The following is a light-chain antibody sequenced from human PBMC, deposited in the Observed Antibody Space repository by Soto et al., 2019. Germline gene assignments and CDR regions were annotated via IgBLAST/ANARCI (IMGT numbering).Light chain of an antibody. V-gene: IGKV1-39*01. Sequence: DIQMTQSPSSLSASVGDRVSITCRASQSISTYLNWYQQKPGKAPKLLIYTASSLQSGVPSRFSGSGSGTDFNLTITNLQREDFATYFCQQSFSSPRTFGQGTKVDIK. CDR2: TAS. CDR1: QSISTY. J-gene: IGKJ1*01. CDR3: QQSFSSPRT.